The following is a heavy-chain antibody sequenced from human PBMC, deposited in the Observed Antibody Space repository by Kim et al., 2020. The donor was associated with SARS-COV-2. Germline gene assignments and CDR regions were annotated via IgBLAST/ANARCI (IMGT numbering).Heavy chain of an antibody. CDR2: INSDGSST. CDR1: GFTFSSYW. D-gene: IGHD2-2*01. CDR3: ARDRNYCSFNSCWGWFDP. Sequence: GGSLRLSCAASGFTFSSYWMHWVRQAPGKGLVWLSRINSDGSSTNYADSVKGRFTISRDNAKNTLYLQMNSLGAEDTAVYYCARDRNYCSFNSCWGWFDPWGQGTLVTVSS. V-gene: IGHV3-74*01. J-gene: IGHJ5*02.